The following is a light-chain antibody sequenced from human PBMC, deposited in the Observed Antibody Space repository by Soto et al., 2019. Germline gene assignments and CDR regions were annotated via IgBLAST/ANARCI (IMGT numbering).Light chain of an antibody. V-gene: IGLV1-44*01. Sequence: QSVLTQPPAASGAPGQRITISCFGGSSNIGSENVKWYQHLPGPAPKLLIYVNDQRPSGVPDRFSASKSGTSASLAISGLQSDDEGDYSCASWDGPVYVFGTGTKVTVL. CDR2: VND. CDR3: ASWDGPVYV. J-gene: IGLJ1*01. CDR1: SSNIGSEN.